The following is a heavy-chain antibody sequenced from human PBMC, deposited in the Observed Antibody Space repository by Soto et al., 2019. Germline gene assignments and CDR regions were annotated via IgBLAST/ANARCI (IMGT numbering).Heavy chain of an antibody. CDR1: GFTLSSYA. V-gene: IGHV3-23*01. J-gene: IGHJ5*02. CDR3: AKDTLWDFSNWFDP. CDR2: ISGSGGST. D-gene: IGHD3-16*01. Sequence: PGGSLRLSCAASGFTLSSYAMSWVRQAPGKGLEWVSAISGSGGSTYYADSVKGRFTISRDNSKNTLYLQMNSLRAEDTAVYYCAKDTLWDFSNWFDPWGQGTLVTVSS.